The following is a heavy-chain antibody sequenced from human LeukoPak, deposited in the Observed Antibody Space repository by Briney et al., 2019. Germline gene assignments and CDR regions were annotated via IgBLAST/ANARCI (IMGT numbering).Heavy chain of an antibody. CDR2: IRYDGSNK. J-gene: IGHJ4*02. V-gene: IGHV3-30*02. Sequence: GGSLRLSCAASGFTLSSSAMNWVRQAPGKGLEWVAFIRYDGSNKYYADSVKGRFTISRDNAKNTLYLQMNSLRAEDTAVYYCARAGITGAENDYWGQGTLVTVSS. CDR1: GFTLSSSA. CDR3: ARAGITGAENDY. D-gene: IGHD1-20*01.